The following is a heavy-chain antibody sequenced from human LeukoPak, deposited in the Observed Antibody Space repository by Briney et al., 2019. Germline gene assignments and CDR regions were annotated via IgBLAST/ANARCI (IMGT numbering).Heavy chain of an antibody. V-gene: IGHV5-51*01. Sequence: RGESLKISCRASGYAFTTYWIGWVRQMPGKGLEWMGIIYPGDSDTRYSPSFQGQVTISADKSISTAYLQWSSLKASDTAIYYCAGCKDGSGYSDSWGQGTLVTVSS. CDR3: AGCKDGSGYSDS. CDR1: GYAFTTYW. J-gene: IGHJ5*01. D-gene: IGHD3-22*01. CDR2: IYPGDSDT.